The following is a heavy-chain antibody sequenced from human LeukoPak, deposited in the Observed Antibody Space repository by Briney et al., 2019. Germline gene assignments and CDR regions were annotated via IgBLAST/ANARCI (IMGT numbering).Heavy chain of an antibody. CDR2: INHSGST. V-gene: IGHV4-34*01. CDR1: GGSFSGYY. CDR3: ARGTRGGGGSGSYYNV. J-gene: IGHJ6*04. D-gene: IGHD3-10*01. Sequence: SETLSLTCAVYGGSFSGYYWSWIRQPPGKGLEWIGEINHSGSTNYNPSLKSRVTISVDTSKNQFSLKLSSVTAADTAVYYCARGTRGGGGSGSYYNVWGKGTTVTVSS.